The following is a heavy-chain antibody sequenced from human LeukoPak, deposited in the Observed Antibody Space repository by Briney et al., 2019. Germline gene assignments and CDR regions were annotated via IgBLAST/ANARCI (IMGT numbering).Heavy chain of an antibody. D-gene: IGHD6-19*01. J-gene: IGHJ3*02. CDR2: ISGSGGST. CDR1: GFTFSSYA. CDR3: AKVPGGWRNDAFDI. Sequence: GGSLRLSCAASGFTFSSYALTWVRQAPGKGLDYVSGISGSGGSTYYADSVKGRFTISRDNSKNMLYLQMNSLRAEDTAVYYCAKVPGGWRNDAFDIWGQGTMVTVSS. V-gene: IGHV3-23*01.